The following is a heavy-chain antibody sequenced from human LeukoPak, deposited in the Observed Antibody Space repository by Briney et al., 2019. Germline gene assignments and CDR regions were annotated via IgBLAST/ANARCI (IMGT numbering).Heavy chain of an antibody. CDR1: GFPFSNYA. V-gene: IGHV3-23*01. CDR2: ISSSGGSR. Sequence: GGPLRLSCAASGFPFSNYAMRGVRQAPGKALKWGSTISSSGGSRYYADSVKGRFTSSRDDSEDTLHLQLNSLSVEDTASYYCAKDYCSGGACYFFDYWGQGTLVTVSS. D-gene: IGHD2-15*01. J-gene: IGHJ4*02. CDR3: AKDYCSGGACYFFDY.